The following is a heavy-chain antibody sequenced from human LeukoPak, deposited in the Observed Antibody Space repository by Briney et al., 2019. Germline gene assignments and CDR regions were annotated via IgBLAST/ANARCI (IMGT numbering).Heavy chain of an antibody. CDR2: IKDDGSRK. D-gene: IGHD2-8*01. J-gene: IGHJ3*02. V-gene: IGHV3-7*01. CDR1: GFTLGSYW. CDR3: AKYILYHGAFDI. Sequence: GGSLRLSCAASGFTLGSYWMAWVRQAPGKELEWVATIKDDGSRKYYVDSVKGRFTISRDNAKNSLYLQMNSLEAEDTAVYYCAKYILYHGAFDIWGQGTMVTVSS.